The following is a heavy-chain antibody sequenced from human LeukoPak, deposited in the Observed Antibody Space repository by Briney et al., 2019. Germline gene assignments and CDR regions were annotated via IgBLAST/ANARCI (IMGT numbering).Heavy chain of an antibody. Sequence: SETLSLTCTVSSGSISNHYRRWIRQPPGKGLEWIGYISYSGSNKYNPSLKSRVTISVDTSKNQFSLELSSVTAADTAVYYCARVGRENYVWGSYSFDSWGQGTLVTVSS. V-gene: IGHV4-59*11. J-gene: IGHJ4*02. D-gene: IGHD3-16*01. CDR1: SGSISNHY. CDR3: ARVGRENYVWGSYSFDS. CDR2: ISYSGSN.